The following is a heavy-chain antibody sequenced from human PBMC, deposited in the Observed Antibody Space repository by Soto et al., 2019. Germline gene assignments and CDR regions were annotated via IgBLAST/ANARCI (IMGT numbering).Heavy chain of an antibody. J-gene: IGHJ6*02. CDR3: ARVPHSSGWYSYYYGMDV. CDR2: INHSGST. Sequence: AETLSLTCAVYGGSFSGYYWSWVRQPPGKGLEWIGEINHSGSTNYNPSLKSRVTISVDTSKNQFSLKLSSVTAADTAVYYCARVPHSSGWYSYYYGMDVWGQGTTVTVSS. D-gene: IGHD6-19*01. CDR1: GGSFSGYY. V-gene: IGHV4-34*01.